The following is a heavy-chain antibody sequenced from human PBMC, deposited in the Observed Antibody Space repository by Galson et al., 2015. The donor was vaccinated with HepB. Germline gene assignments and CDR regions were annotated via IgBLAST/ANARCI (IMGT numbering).Heavy chain of an antibody. D-gene: IGHD2-2*01. J-gene: IGHJ3*02. CDR3: ARDDAVEYCSSTSCYRSMGHIDI. CDR1: GFTFSSYG. CDR2: IWYDGSNK. V-gene: IGHV3-33*01. Sequence: SLRLSCAASGFTFSSYGMHWVRQAPGKGLEWVAVIWYDGSNKYYADSVKGRFTISRDNSKNTLYLQMNSLRAEDTAVYYCARDDAVEYCSSTSCYRSMGHIDIWGQGTMVTVSS.